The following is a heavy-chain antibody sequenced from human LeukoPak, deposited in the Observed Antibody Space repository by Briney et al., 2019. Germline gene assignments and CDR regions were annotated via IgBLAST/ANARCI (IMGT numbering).Heavy chain of an antibody. Sequence: SQTLSLTCAVSGGSISSGSYSWSWIRQPPGTGLEWIGYIYHSGSTYYNPSLKSRVTISVDKSKNQFSLKLSSVTAADTAVYYCARDQGYCSGGSCYPYYYYGMNVWGQGTTVTVSS. D-gene: IGHD2-15*01. CDR3: ARDQGYCSGGSCYPYYYYGMNV. V-gene: IGHV4-30-2*01. CDR1: GGSISSGSYS. J-gene: IGHJ6*02. CDR2: IYHSGST.